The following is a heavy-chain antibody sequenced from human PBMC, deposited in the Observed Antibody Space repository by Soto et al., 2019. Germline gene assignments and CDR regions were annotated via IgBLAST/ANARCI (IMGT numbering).Heavy chain of an antibody. CDR3: ARGRHILTGYYKGYYYGMDV. CDR1: GGSISSSSYY. J-gene: IGHJ6*02. CDR2: IYYSGST. V-gene: IGHV4-39*07. D-gene: IGHD3-9*01. Sequence: SETLSLTCTVSGGSISSSSYYWGWIRQPPGKGLEWIGSIYYSGSTYYNPSLKSRVTISVDTSKNQFSLKLSSVTAADTAVYYCARGRHILTGYYKGYYYGMDVWGQGTTVTVSS.